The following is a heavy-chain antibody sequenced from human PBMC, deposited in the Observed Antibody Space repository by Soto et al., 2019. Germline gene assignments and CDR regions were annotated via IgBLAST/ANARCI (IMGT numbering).Heavy chain of an antibody. D-gene: IGHD6-19*01. V-gene: IGHV1-46*01. J-gene: IGHJ6*01. Sequence: QVQLVQSGAEGKKPGASVEVSCKASGYTFTSYYKHWVRQAPGQGLEWLGIINPSGGSTSYAQKFQGRVTMTRDTSTSTVYMELSSLRSEDTAVYYCARETGRGYSSGWYLQHYYYGMDVW. CDR3: ARETGRGYSSGWYLQHYYYGMDV. CDR1: GYTFTSYY. CDR2: INPSGGST.